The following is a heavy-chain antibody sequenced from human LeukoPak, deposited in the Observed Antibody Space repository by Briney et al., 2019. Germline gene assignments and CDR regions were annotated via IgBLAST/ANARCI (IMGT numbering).Heavy chain of an antibody. D-gene: IGHD6-13*01. CDR2: IYYSGST. V-gene: IGHV4-59*01. Sequence: SETLSLTCTVSGGSISSYYWNWIRQPPGKGLEWIGYIYYSGSTNHNPSLKSRVTISVDTSKNQFSLKLSSVTAADTAVYYCAKEIAAAGTIDYWGQGTLVTVSS. J-gene: IGHJ4*02. CDR1: GGSISSYY. CDR3: AKEIAAAGTIDY.